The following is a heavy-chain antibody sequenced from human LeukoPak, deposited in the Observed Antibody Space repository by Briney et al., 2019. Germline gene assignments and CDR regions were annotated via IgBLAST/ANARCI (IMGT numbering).Heavy chain of an antibody. J-gene: IGHJ4*02. Sequence: PGGSLRLSCAASGFTFSSYAMSWVRQAPGKGLEWVSAISGSGGSTYYADSVKGRFTISRDNSKNTLYLQMNSLRAEDTAVYHCAKDPYYDSSGYYYGYYFDYWGQGTLVTVSS. V-gene: IGHV3-23*01. CDR3: AKDPYYDSSGYYYGYYFDY. D-gene: IGHD3-22*01. CDR1: GFTFSSYA. CDR2: ISGSGGST.